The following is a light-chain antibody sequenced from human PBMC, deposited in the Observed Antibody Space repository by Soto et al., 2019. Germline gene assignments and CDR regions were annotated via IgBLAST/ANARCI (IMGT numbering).Light chain of an antibody. CDR2: EVS. V-gene: IGLV2-8*01. CDR3: SSYAGSSNVV. Sequence: QSALTQPPSASGSPGQSVTISCTGTSSDVGGYNYVSWYQQHPGKAPKLMIYEVSKRPSGVPDRFAGSKSGNTASLTVFGLQAEDEADYYCSSYAGSSNVVFGGGTKVTVL. J-gene: IGLJ2*01. CDR1: SSDVGGYNY.